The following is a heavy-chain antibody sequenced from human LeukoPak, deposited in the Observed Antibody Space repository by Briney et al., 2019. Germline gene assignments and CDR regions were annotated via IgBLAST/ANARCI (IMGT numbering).Heavy chain of an antibody. CDR1: GGSISRND. J-gene: IGHJ5*02. Sequence: SETLSLTCTVSGGSISRNDWSWVRQTPGKGLEWIGYIHSIGTTNYNPSLVSRLTISIYTSKNQFSLKLSSVTAADTAVYYCATSYYGSGTYYNWFDHWGQGTLVTVSS. D-gene: IGHD3-10*01. V-gene: IGHV4-59*01. CDR2: IHSIGTT. CDR3: ATSYYGSGTYYNWFDH.